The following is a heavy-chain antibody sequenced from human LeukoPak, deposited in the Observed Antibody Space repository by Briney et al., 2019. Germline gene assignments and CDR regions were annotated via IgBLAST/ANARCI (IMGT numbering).Heavy chain of an antibody. J-gene: IGHJ4*02. V-gene: IGHV3-30*02. D-gene: IGHD3-16*02. Sequence: GGSLRLSCVASGFSFSTYGMHWVRQAPGKGLEWVAFIRHDGSSKYYADSVKGRFTISRDSSKDTLYLQMNSLRAEDTAVYYRAKSELSLYYFDYWGQGTLVTVSS. CDR1: GFSFSTYG. CDR2: IRHDGSSK. CDR3: AKSELSLYYFDY.